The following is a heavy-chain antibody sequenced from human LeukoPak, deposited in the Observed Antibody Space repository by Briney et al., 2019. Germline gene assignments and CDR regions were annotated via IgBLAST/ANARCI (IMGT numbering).Heavy chain of an antibody. CDR3: ARHPRNYDILTGYNPYNWFDP. Sequence: SETLSLTCTVSGGSISTYYWTWIRQPPGRGPQWIGSISYSGSTYYNPSLKSRVTISVDTSKTQFSLKLSSVTAADTAVYYCARHPRNYDILTGYNPYNWFDPWGQGTLVTVSS. CDR1: GGSISTYY. V-gene: IGHV4-59*05. D-gene: IGHD3-9*01. CDR2: ISYSGST. J-gene: IGHJ5*02.